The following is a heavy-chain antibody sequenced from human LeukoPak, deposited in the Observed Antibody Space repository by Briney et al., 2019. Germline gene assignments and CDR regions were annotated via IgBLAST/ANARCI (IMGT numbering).Heavy chain of an antibody. V-gene: IGHV3-74*01. CDR1: GFTFSSYW. D-gene: IGHD3-22*01. Sequence: PGGSQRLSCAASGFTFSSYWMHWVRQAPGKGLVWVSRINSDGSSTSQADSVKGRFTISRDNAKNTLFLQMNSLRAEDTAVYYCARGSSGYYHATLDYWGQGTLVTVSS. J-gene: IGHJ4*02. CDR3: ARGSSGYYHATLDY. CDR2: INSDGSST.